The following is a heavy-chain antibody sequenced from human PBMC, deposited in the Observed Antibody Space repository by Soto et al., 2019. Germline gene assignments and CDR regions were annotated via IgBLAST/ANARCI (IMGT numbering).Heavy chain of an antibody. Sequence: QVQLQESGPGLVKASQTLSLTCTVSGGSISSGGYYWSWIRQHPGKGLEWIGDIYNSGSTDYNPSLKSLVTISAATSKNQFSLKLSSVTAADTAVYYCARDPAPWGQGTLVTVSS. CDR2: IYNSGST. CDR3: ARDPAP. CDR1: GGSISSGGYY. J-gene: IGHJ5*02. V-gene: IGHV4-31*01.